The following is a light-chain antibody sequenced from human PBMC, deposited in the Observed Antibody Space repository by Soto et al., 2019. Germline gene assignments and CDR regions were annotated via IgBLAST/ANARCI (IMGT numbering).Light chain of an antibody. CDR2: HAS. Sequence: DIQMTQSPSNLCGFFVDRVPITCRASQRISSWLAWYQQKPGTAPKLLIYHASSLESGVPSRFSGSGSGTEFTRTISSLQPDDFATYYCQQYNSYSFGQGTKVDIK. V-gene: IGKV1-5*01. J-gene: IGKJ1*01. CDR1: QRISSW. CDR3: QQYNSYS.